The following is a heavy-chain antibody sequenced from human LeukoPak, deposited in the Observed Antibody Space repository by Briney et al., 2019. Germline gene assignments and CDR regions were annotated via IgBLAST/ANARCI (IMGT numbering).Heavy chain of an antibody. D-gene: IGHD6-13*01. V-gene: IGHV4-31*03. Sequence: SETLSLTCTIPGGSISSGGYYWSWIRQHPGKGLEWIGYIYYSGSTYYNPSLRSRVTISVDTSKNQFSLKLSSVTAADTAVYYCARDQLGSSWGIDYWGQGTLVTVSS. CDR3: ARDQLGSSWGIDY. CDR1: GGSISSGGYY. J-gene: IGHJ4*02. CDR2: IYYSGST.